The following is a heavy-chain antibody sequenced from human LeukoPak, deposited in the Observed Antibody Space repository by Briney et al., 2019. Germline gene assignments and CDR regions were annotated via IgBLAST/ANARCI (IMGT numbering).Heavy chain of an antibody. CDR3: ASSGPPPDYYMDV. CDR1: GGSISSSSYY. CDR2: IYYSGST. V-gene: IGHV4-39*01. Sequence: PSETLSLTCTVSGGSISSSSYYWGGIRQPPGKGLEWIGSIYYSGSTYYNPSLKSRVTISVDTSKNQFSLKLSSVTAADTAVYYCASSGPPPDYYMDVWGKGTTVTVSS. J-gene: IGHJ6*03. D-gene: IGHD2-15*01.